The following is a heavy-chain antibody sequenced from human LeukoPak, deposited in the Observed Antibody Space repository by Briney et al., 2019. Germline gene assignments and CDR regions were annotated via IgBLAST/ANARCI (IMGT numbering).Heavy chain of an antibody. J-gene: IGHJ4*02. D-gene: IGHD3-10*01. CDR3: TTDPGELLSVTGKVDY. V-gene: IGHV3-15*01. Sequence: GGSLRLSCAAPGFPFDSYTINWARQAPGKGLEWVGRIKSKTDGGTTDYAAPVKGRFTISRDDSKNTLYLQVNSLKTEDTAVYYCTTDPGELLSVTGKVDYWGQGTLVTVSS. CDR1: GFPFDSYT. CDR2: IKSKTDGGTT.